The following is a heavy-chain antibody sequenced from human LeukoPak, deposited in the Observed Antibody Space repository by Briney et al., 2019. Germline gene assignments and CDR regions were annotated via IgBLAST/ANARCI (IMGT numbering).Heavy chain of an antibody. Sequence: GRSLRLSCAASGFTFSSYGMHWVRQAPGKGLEWVAVIWYDGSNKYYADSVKGRFTISRDNSKNTLYLQMNSLRAEDTAVYYCAKAAGPGAFDIWGQGTMVTVSS. J-gene: IGHJ3*02. CDR3: AKAAGPGAFDI. CDR2: IWYDGSNK. CDR1: GFTFSSYG. V-gene: IGHV3-33*06.